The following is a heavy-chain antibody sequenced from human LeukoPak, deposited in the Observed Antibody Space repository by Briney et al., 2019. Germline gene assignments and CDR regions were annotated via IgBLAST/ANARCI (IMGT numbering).Heavy chain of an antibody. Sequence: GGSLRLFCAASGFTFSSYSMNWVRQAPGKGLEWVSRINSYGSSTSYADSVKGRFTISRDNAKNTLYLQINSLRAEDTAVYYCARDGMEYYYMDVWGKGTTVTISS. CDR3: ARDGMEYYYMDV. CDR1: GFTFSSYS. V-gene: IGHV3-74*01. CDR2: INSYGSST. D-gene: IGHD1-26*01. J-gene: IGHJ6*03.